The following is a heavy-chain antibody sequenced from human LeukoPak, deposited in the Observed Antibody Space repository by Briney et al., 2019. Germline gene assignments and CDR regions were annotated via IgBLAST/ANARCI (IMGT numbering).Heavy chain of an antibody. CDR2: INYSGST. J-gene: IGHJ4*02. Sequence: SETLSLTCTVSGGSINSDYLSWIRQPPGKGLEWIGYINYSGSTNYNPSLKSRVTISVDTSKNQFSLKLSSVTAADTAVYYCARMERDSSGWYYFDYWGQGTLVTVSS. CDR3: ARMERDSSGWYYFDY. D-gene: IGHD6-19*01. CDR1: GGSINSDY. V-gene: IGHV4-59*08.